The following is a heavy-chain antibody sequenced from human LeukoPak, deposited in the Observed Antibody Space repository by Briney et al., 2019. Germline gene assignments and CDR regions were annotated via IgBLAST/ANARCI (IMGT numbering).Heavy chain of an antibody. J-gene: IGHJ4*02. CDR1: GFAFSNSA. V-gene: IGHV3-23*01. CDR2: ISGIVSGT. CDR3: AKHYYDSGGYFYCFDY. Sequence: PGGSLRLSCAATGFAFSNSAMTWVRQGPGKGLEWVSGISGIVSGTYYADSVKGRFTISRDNSKNTLYLQMNSLRAEDTAVYYCAKHYYDSGGYFYCFDYWGQGTLVTVSS. D-gene: IGHD3-22*01.